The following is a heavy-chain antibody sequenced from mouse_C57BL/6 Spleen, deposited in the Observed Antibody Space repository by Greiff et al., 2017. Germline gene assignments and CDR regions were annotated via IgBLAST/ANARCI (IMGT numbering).Heavy chain of an antibody. CDR2: ISSGGDYI. V-gene: IGHV5-9-1*02. CDR1: GFTFSSYA. J-gene: IGHJ4*01. Sequence: EVNVVESGEGLVKPGGSLKLSCAASGFTFSSYAMSWVRQTPEKRLEWVAYISSGGDYIYYADTVKGRFTISRDNARNTLYLQMSSLKSEDTAMYYCTRDALYGSSSYARDYWGQGTSVTVSS. CDR3: TRDALYGSSSYARDY. D-gene: IGHD1-1*01.